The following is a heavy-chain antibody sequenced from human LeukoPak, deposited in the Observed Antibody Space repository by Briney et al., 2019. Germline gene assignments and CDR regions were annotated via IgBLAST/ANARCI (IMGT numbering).Heavy chain of an antibody. J-gene: IGHJ4*02. V-gene: IGHV3-30*02. D-gene: IGHD3-10*01. CDR1: GFTFSSYG. CDR2: IRYDGSNA. Sequence: GGSLRLSCAASGFTFSSYGMHWVRQAPGKGLEWVGFIRYDGSNAYYADSVKGRFTISRDNSKNTLYLQMDSLRAEDTAIYYCARSVGELPDYWGQGSLVTVSS. CDR3: ARSVGELPDY.